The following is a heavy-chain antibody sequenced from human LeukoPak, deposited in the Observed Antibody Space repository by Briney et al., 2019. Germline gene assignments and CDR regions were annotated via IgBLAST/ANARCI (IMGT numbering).Heavy chain of an antibody. CDR1: GGTFISYA. CDR3: ARDPYCSSTSCYEHYYYGMDV. CDR2: IIPIFGTA. D-gene: IGHD2-2*01. J-gene: IGHJ6*02. Sequence: SVKVSCKASGGTFISYAISWVRQAPGQGLEWMGGIIPIFGTANYAQKFQGRVTITADESTSTAYMELSSLRSEDTAVYYCARDPYCSSTSCYEHYYYGMDVWGQGTTVTVSS. V-gene: IGHV1-69*01.